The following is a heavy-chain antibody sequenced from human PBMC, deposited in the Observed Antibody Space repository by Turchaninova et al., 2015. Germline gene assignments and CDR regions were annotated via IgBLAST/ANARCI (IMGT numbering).Heavy chain of an antibody. Sequence: EVQLLESGGGLVQPGGSLRLSCVASGFTFRSYAMRWVRQAPGKGLEWVSGISGSGGNTHNADSVKGRFTISRDNSKNTLYLQKNNLKAEDTAVYYCAKDRGGEYCSGGSCYSFDAFDIWGQGTMVTVSS. J-gene: IGHJ3*02. CDR1: GFTFRSYA. CDR3: AKDRGGEYCSGGSCYSFDAFDI. V-gene: IGHV3-23*01. CDR2: ISGSGGNT. D-gene: IGHD2-15*01.